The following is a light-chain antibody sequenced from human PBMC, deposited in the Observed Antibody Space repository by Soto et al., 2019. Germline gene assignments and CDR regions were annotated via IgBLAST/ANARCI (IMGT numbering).Light chain of an antibody. CDR2: AAS. J-gene: IGKJ2*01. CDR1: QDIRSC. Sequence: IRLTQSPPSLSASLGDRVTITCRASQDIRSCFAWYQQKPGNAPKLLIYAASALQNGVASTFSGSGSGTDFTLTIAGLQPEDIATYYCQQIYSFPHTFGQGTKLEIK. V-gene: IGKV1-9*01. CDR3: QQIYSFPHT.